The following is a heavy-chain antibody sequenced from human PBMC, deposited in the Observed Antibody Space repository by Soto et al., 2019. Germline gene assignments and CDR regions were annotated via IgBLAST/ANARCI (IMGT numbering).Heavy chain of an antibody. CDR2: INHSGST. Sequence: QVQLQQWGAGLLKPSETLSLTCAVYGGSFSGYYWSWIRQPPGKGLEWIGEINHSGSTNYNPSLKSRVTISVDTSKNQFSLKLSSVTAADTAVYYCARGFLGKSCDYWGQGTLVTVSS. V-gene: IGHV4-34*01. CDR3: ARGFLGKSCDY. CDR1: GGSFSGYY. D-gene: IGHD3-16*01. J-gene: IGHJ4*02.